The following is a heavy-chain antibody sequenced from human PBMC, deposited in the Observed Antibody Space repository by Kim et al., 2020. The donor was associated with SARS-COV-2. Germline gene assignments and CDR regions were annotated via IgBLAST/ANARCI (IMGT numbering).Heavy chain of an antibody. V-gene: IGHV4-59*01. Sequence: SETLSLTCTVSGGSISSYYWSWIRQPPGKGLEWIGYIYYSGSTNYNPSLKSRVTISVDTSKNQFSLKLSSVTAADTAVYYCARGAWSTMIVVGRLGWFDPWGQGTLVTVSS. CDR1: GGSISSYY. D-gene: IGHD3-22*01. J-gene: IGHJ5*02. CDR2: IYYSGST. CDR3: ARGAWSTMIVVGRLGWFDP.